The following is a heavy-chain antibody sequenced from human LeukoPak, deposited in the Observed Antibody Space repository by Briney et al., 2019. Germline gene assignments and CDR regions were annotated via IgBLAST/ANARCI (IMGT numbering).Heavy chain of an antibody. D-gene: IGHD3-16*01. CDR2: ITSSGSSI. Sequence: GGSLKLSCAASGFTFSDYYMTWIRQAPGKGLEWVSYITSSGSSIYYADSVKGRFTISRDNAKNSLYLQMNSLRAENTAVYYCARDRGGRALDIRGQGTMVTVSS. J-gene: IGHJ3*02. CDR1: GFTFSDYY. V-gene: IGHV3-11*01. CDR3: ARDRGGRALDI.